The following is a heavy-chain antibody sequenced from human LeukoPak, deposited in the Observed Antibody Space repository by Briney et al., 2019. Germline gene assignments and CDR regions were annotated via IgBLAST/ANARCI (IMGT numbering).Heavy chain of an antibody. CDR1: GYTFTSYG. CDR3: ARDGSNQLLQLYYYYYGMDV. Sequence: ASGKVSCKASGYTFTSYGILWVRQAPGKGLEWIGWNSAYNGNTNYAQKLQGRVTMTTDPSTSTAYMELRSLRSDDTAVYYCARDGSNQLLQLYYYYYGMDVWGQGTTVTVSS. D-gene: IGHD2-2*01. CDR2: NSAYNGNT. V-gene: IGHV1-18*01. J-gene: IGHJ6*02.